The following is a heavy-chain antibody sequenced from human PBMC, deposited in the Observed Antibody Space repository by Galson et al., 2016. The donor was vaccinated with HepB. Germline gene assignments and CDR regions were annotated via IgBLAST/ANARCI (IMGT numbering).Heavy chain of an antibody. D-gene: IGHD4-11*01. J-gene: IGHJ1*01. CDR1: GFTFSFYE. V-gene: IGHV3-48*03. CDR2: ISNSGAAT. Sequence: SLRLSCAASGFTFSFYEMNWVRQAPGKGPEWVSYISNSGAATYYADSVKGRFTISRDNAKSSLFLHMDSLRVEDTAVYYCARTRDDYGAYYPTVYFQHWGQGTLVSVSS. CDR3: ARTRDDYGAYYPTVYFQH.